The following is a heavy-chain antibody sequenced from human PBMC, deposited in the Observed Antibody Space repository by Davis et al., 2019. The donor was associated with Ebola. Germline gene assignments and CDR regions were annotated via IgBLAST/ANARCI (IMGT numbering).Heavy chain of an antibody. CDR3: AKDEQWELLVYYYYGMDV. J-gene: IGHJ6*02. CDR1: ASTFTSYG. V-gene: IGHV3-30*18. CDR2: ISYNGVEK. D-gene: IGHD3-22*01. Sequence: GESPKLHCVGPASTFTSYGMHRVRQAPGKGLEWVALISYNGVEKHYAHSVKGRFTISRDNSKKTVDLQMNSLTTGDTAVYYCAKDEQWELLVYYYYGMDVWGQGTTVTVS.